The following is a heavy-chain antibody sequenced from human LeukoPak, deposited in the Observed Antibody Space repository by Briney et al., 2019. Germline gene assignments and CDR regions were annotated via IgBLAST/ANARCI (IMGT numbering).Heavy chain of an antibody. V-gene: IGHV4-39*07. CDR1: GGSISSSSYY. CDR2: IYYSGST. CDR3: ARLGNSVVTPPGKRPFDY. J-gene: IGHJ3*01. D-gene: IGHD4-23*01. Sequence: SETLSLTCTVSGGSISSSSYYWGWIRQPPGKGLEWIGSIYYSGSTYYNPSLKSRVTISVDTSKNQFSLKLSSVTAADTAVYYCARLGNSVVTPPGKRPFDYWGQGTMVTVSS.